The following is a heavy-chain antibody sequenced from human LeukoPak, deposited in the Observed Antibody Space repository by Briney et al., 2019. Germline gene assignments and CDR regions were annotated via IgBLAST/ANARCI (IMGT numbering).Heavy chain of an antibody. V-gene: IGHV3-23*01. Sequence: PGGSLRLSCAASGFTFSSYGMSWVRQAPGKGLEWVSAISGSGGSTYYADSVKGRFTISRDNSKNTLYLQMNSLRAEDTAVYYCAKARKRLLWFGELWANWFDPWGQGTLVTVSS. D-gene: IGHD3-10*01. CDR1: GFTFSSYG. CDR3: AKARKRLLWFGELWANWFDP. J-gene: IGHJ5*02. CDR2: ISGSGGST.